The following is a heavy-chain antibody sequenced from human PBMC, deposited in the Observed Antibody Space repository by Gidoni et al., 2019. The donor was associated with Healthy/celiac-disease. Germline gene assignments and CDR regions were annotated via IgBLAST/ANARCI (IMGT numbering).Heavy chain of an antibody. D-gene: IGHD6-13*01. Sequence: QVQLVQSGAEVKKPGASVKVSCKASGYTSTSYEINWVRQATGQGLEWMGWMNPNSGNTGYAQKCQGRVTMTRNTSISTAYMELSSLRSEDTAVYYCARVSSSWYGSEYFQHWGQGTLVTVSS. V-gene: IGHV1-8*01. CDR2: MNPNSGNT. CDR1: GYTSTSYE. J-gene: IGHJ1*01. CDR3: ARVSSSWYGSEYFQH.